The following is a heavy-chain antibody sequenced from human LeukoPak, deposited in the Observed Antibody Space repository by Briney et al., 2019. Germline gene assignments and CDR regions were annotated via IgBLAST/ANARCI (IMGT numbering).Heavy chain of an antibody. V-gene: IGHV3-48*04. J-gene: IGHJ4*02. CDR1: GFTFSSYS. CDR2: ISSSSSTI. D-gene: IGHD6-13*01. Sequence: GGSLRLSCAASGFTFSSYSMNWVRQAPGKGLEWVSYISSSSSTIYYADSVKGRFTISRDNAKNSLYLQMNSLRAGDTAVYYCAREAAAGTFDYWGQGTLVAVSS. CDR3: AREAAAGTFDY.